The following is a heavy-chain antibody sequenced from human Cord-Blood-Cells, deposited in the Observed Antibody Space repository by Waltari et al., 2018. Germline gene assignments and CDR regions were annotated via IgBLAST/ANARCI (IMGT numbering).Heavy chain of an antibody. V-gene: IGHV1-69*06. J-gene: IGHJ4*02. CDR3: ARAYSSGYSSSWFLYYFDY. CDR2: SIPIFGTA. CDR1: GGTFSSYA. D-gene: IGHD6-13*01. Sequence: QVQLVQSGAEVKKPGSSVKVSCKASGGTFSSYAISWVRQAPGQGLEWMGGSIPIFGTANYEQKFQGRVTITADKSTSTAYMELSSLRSEDTAVYYCARAYSSGYSSSWFLYYFDYWGQGTLVTVSS.